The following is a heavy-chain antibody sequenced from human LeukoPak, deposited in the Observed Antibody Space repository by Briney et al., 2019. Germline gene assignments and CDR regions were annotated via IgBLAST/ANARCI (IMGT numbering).Heavy chain of an antibody. J-gene: IGHJ4*02. Sequence: PGGSLRLSCAASGFTFSSYAMSWVRQAPGKGLEWVSAISGSGGSTYYADSVKGRFTISRDNSKNTLYLQMNSLRAEDTAVYYCAKGARIHSSGWSYYFDYWGQGTLVTVSS. D-gene: IGHD6-19*01. CDR3: AKGARIHSSGWSYYFDY. CDR1: GFTFSSYA. V-gene: IGHV3-23*01. CDR2: ISGSGGST.